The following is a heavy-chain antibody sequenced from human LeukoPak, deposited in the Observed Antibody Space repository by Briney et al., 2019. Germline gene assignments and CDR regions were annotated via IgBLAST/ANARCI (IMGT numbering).Heavy chain of an antibody. CDR2: ISYDGSNK. Sequence: PGGSLRLSCAASGFTFSSYGMHWVRQAPGKGLEWVAVISYDGSNKYYADSVKGRFTISRDNSKNTLYLQMNSLRAEDTAVYYCASLAYCGGDCYFDPIDYWGQGTLVTVSS. CDR1: GFTFSSYG. CDR3: ASLAYCGGDCYFDPIDY. V-gene: IGHV3-30*03. J-gene: IGHJ4*02. D-gene: IGHD2-21*02.